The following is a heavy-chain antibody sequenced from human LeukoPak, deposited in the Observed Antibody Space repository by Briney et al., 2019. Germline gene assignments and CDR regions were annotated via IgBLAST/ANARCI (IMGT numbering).Heavy chain of an antibody. D-gene: IGHD6-13*01. CDR1: GGSISSHY. CDR3: ARESYSSSSYEYYYYIDV. V-gene: IGHV4-59*11. Sequence: SETLSLTCTVSGGSISSHYWSWIRQPPGKGLEWIGFVYYSGTTNYNPSLKSRVTISVDTSKNQFSLKLSSVTAADTAVYYCARESYSSSSYEYYYYIDVWGKGTTVTVSS. J-gene: IGHJ6*03. CDR2: VYYSGTT.